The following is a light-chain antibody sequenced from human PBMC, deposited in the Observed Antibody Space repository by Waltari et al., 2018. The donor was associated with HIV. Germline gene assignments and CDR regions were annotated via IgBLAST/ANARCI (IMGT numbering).Light chain of an antibody. CDR2: GNK. CDR1: SSNIGANYD. Sequence: QSVLTQPPSVSGAPGQLVTISCTGPSSNIGANYDVHWSRQLPGTAPQVFIFGNKKRPSGVPDRFSGAKSGTSASLAITGLQPEEEADYHCQSYDSTLGGWVFGGGTKLTVL. CDR3: QSYDSTLGGWV. V-gene: IGLV1-40*01. J-gene: IGLJ3*02.